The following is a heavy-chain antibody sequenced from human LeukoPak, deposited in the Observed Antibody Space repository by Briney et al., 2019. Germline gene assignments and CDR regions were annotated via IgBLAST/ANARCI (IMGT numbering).Heavy chain of an antibody. CDR1: SYTFTNYA. V-gene: IGHV1-8*03. J-gene: IGHJ4*02. CDR3: ARGYFWEPNDY. Sequence: GASVKVSCKASSYTFTNYAFTWVRQAPGQGLEWMGWISAYNGNTNYAQKFQGRVTITRNTSISTAYMELSSLRSEDTAVYYCARGYFWEPNDYWGQGTLVTVSS. D-gene: IGHD3-3*01. CDR2: ISAYNGNT.